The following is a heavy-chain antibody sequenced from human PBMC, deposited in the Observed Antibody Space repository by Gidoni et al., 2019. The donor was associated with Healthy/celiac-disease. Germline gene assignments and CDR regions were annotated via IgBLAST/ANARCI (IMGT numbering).Heavy chain of an antibody. CDR3: ARHSVVPAAIAWFDP. Sequence: QLQLQESGPGLVKPSETLSLTCTASGGSIRSSSDYWGWIRQPPGKGLEWIGSIYYSGSTYYNPYLKSRVTISVDTSKNQFSLKLSSVTAEDTAVYYCARHSVVPAAIAWFDPWGQGTLVTVSS. CDR1: GGSIRSSSDY. V-gene: IGHV4-39*01. D-gene: IGHD2-2*02. CDR2: IYYSGST. J-gene: IGHJ5*02.